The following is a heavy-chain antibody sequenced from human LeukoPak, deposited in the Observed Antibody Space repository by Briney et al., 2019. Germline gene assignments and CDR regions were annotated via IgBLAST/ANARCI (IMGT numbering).Heavy chain of an antibody. Sequence: GESLKISCQGSGYIFTTYCIAWVRQMPGKGLEWMGIIYPGDSETRYSPSFQGQVTISADRSLNTAFLQWSSLKASDTAMYYCARGFPEIMYDAFDIWGRGTLVTVSS. V-gene: IGHV5-51*01. CDR2: IYPGDSET. CDR1: GYIFTTYC. CDR3: ARGFPEIMYDAFDI. D-gene: IGHD2/OR15-2a*01. J-gene: IGHJ3*02.